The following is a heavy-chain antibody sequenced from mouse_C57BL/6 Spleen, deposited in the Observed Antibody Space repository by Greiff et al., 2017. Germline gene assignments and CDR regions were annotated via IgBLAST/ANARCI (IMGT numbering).Heavy chain of an antibody. V-gene: IGHV1-47*01. Sequence: VQLQQSGAELVKPGASVQMSCKASGYTFTTYPLEWMKQNHGQSLERIGNFHPYNDDTKYTEKFKGKDTLTVEKSSSTVYLELSRLTSDDSAVYYCAMWAQATRFACWGQGTLVTVAA. J-gene: IGHJ3*01. CDR2: FHPYNDDT. CDR1: GYTFTTYP. D-gene: IGHD3-2*02. CDR3: AMWAQATRFAC.